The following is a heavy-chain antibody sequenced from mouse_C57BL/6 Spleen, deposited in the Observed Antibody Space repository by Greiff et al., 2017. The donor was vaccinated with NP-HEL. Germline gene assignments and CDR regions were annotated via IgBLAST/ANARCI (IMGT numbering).Heavy chain of an antibody. V-gene: IGHV1-53*01. J-gene: IGHJ2*01. Sequence: QVQLKQPGTELVKPGASVKLSCKASGYTFTSYWMHCVKQRPGQGLELIGNINPSTAGTTHHEQFKSKAPLTVDKSSSTAYMQLSSLTSEDAAVYYCARWGHCFDYWGQGTTLTVSS. CDR3: ARWGHCFDY. CDR1: GYTFTSYW. CDR2: INPSTAGT.